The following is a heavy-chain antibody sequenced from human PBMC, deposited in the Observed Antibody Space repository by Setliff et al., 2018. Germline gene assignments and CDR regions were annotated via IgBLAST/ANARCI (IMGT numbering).Heavy chain of an antibody. J-gene: IGHJ6*03. CDR1: GGSISSYY. V-gene: IGHV4-4*07. CDR3: AREQWLDPPGYYYMDV. CDR2: IYIGGSA. D-gene: IGHD6-19*01. Sequence: SATLSLTCTVPGGSISSYYWSWIRQPAGKGLEWIGHIYIGGSANYNPSLKSRVTMSIGTSKNQFSLKLNSVTAADMAVYYCAREQWLDPPGYYYMDVWAKGTTVTVSS.